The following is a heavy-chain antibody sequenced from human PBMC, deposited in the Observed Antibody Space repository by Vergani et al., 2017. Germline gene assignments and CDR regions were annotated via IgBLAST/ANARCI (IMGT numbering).Heavy chain of an antibody. J-gene: IGHJ3*02. V-gene: IGHV4-4*03. Sequence: QVQLQESGPGLVKPPGTLSLTCAVSGGSIRSSNWWSWVRQPPGKGLEWIGEIYHSGSTYYNPSLKSRVTISVDTSKNQFSLKLSSVTAADTAVYYCASPLAAPKIPGAFDIWGQGTMVTVSS. CDR2: IYHSGST. CDR1: GGSIRSSNW. D-gene: IGHD2-15*01. CDR3: ASPLAAPKIPGAFDI.